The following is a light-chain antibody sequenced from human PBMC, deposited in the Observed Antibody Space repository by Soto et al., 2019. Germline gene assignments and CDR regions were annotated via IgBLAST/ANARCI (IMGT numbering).Light chain of an antibody. V-gene: IGLV1-40*01. Sequence: QSVLTQPPSVSGAPGRRVTISCTGSSSNIGAGYDVNWYQQLPGTAPKLLIYGNTNRPSGVPDRFSGSKSGTSGSLAISGLQTEDEADYYCQSWDTSLSGSVFGGGTKVTVL. CDR1: SSNIGAGYD. J-gene: IGLJ2*01. CDR2: GNT. CDR3: QSWDTSLSGSV.